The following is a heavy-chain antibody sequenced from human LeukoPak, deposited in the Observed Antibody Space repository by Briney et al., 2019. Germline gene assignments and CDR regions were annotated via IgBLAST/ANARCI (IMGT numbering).Heavy chain of an antibody. CDR1: GGSISSGSYY. CDR2: IYTSGST. V-gene: IGHV4-61*02. Sequence: SQTLSLTCTVSGGSISSGSYYWSWIRQPAGKGLEWIGRIYTSGSTNYNPSLKSRVTISVDTSKNQFSLKLSSVTAADTAVYYCARPSHSSSWYGAFDIWGQGTMVTVSS. D-gene: IGHD6-13*01. J-gene: IGHJ3*02. CDR3: ARPSHSSSWYGAFDI.